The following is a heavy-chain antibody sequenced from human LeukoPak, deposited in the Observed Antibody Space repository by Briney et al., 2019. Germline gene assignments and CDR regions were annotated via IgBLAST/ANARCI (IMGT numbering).Heavy chain of an antibody. Sequence: PGGSLRLSCAASGFTFSSYGMHWVRQAPGKGLEWVAFIRYDGSNKYYADSVKGRFTISRDNSKNTLYLQMNSLRAEDTAVYYCARVGTLRFLEWLSPRDMDVWGKGTTVTVSS. D-gene: IGHD3-3*01. CDR2: IRYDGSNK. V-gene: IGHV3-30*02. J-gene: IGHJ6*03. CDR3: ARVGTLRFLEWLSPRDMDV. CDR1: GFTFSSYG.